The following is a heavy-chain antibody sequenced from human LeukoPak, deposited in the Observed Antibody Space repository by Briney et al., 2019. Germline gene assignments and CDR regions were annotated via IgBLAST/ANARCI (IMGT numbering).Heavy chain of an antibody. V-gene: IGHV4-61*02. J-gene: IGHJ4*02. CDR2: IYTSGST. D-gene: IGHD3-10*01. CDR3: ARESYYYASGTYIYYFDY. Sequence: PSETLSLTCTVSGGSISSGSYLWGCIRQSPGKGLEWIGRIYTSGSTNYNPSLMSRVTMSIDTSKNQFSLSLTSVTAADTAVYYCARESYYYASGTYIYYFDYWGQGTLVAVSS. CDR1: GGSISSGSYL.